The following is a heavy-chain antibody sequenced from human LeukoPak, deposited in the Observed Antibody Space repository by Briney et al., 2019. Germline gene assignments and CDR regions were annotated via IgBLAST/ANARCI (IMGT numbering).Heavy chain of an antibody. CDR2: INWNGGST. J-gene: IGHJ4*02. V-gene: IGHV3-20*04. Sequence: GGSLRLSCAASGFTFDDYGMSWVRQAPGKGLEWVSGINWNGGSTGYADSVKGRFTISRDNSKNTLYLQMNSLRAEDTALYYCATNVDTSDDYWGQGTLVTVSS. CDR3: ATNVDTSDDY. CDR1: GFTFDDYG. D-gene: IGHD5-18*01.